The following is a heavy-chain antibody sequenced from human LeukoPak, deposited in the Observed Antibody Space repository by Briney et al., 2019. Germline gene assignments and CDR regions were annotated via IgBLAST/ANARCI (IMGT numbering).Heavy chain of an antibody. D-gene: IGHD4-17*01. V-gene: IGHV4-59*01. Sequence: SETLSLTCTVSGGSISSYYWSWIRQPPGKGLEWIGYIYYSGSTNYNPSLKSRVTISVDTSKNQFSLKLSSVTAADTAVYYCASHDHGDPIDAFDIWGQGTMVTVSS. CDR1: GGSISSYY. CDR3: ASHDHGDPIDAFDI. CDR2: IYYSGST. J-gene: IGHJ3*02.